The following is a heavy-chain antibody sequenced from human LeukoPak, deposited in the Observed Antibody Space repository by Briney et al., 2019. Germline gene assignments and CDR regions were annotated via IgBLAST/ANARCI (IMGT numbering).Heavy chain of an antibody. CDR1: VGSIISSGHY. CDR2: ISYSGST. J-gene: IGHJ4*02. V-gene: IGHV4-39*01. CDR3: ARRRQLAIDY. D-gene: IGHD6-6*01. Sequence: PLETLSLTSTVSVGSIISSGHYWDWIRHPAGKGLEWIGSISYSGSTYYNPSLKSRVTISRDTSENQFSLMSSSVTAADTAVYYCARRRQLAIDYWGQETLVTVAS.